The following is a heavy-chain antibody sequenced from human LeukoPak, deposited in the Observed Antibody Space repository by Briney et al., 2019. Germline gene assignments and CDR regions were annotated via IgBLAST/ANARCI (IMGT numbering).Heavy chain of an antibody. CDR3: ARKCSSTSCSYFDY. Sequence: SLNLSCTASGGTFSSYAISWVRQAPGQGLEWLGGIIPIFGTANYAQNFQGRVTITADNSTSTAYMELSSLRSEDTAVYYCARKCSSTSCSYFDYWGQGTLVTVSS. CDR1: GGTFSSYA. V-gene: IGHV1-69*06. D-gene: IGHD2-2*01. J-gene: IGHJ4*02. CDR2: IIPIFGTA.